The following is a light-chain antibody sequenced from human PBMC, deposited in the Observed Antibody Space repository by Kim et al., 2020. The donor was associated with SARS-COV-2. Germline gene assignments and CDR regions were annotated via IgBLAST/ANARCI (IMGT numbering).Light chain of an antibody. CDR1: SSDVGSYTL. CDR3: CSYAGSSTYV. Sequence: GQSITIACTGTSSDVGSYTLVSWYQQHPGKAPKPMTYEVSKRPSGVSNRFSGSKSGNTASLTISGLQAEDEADYYCCSYAGSSTYVFGTGTKVTVL. CDR2: EVS. J-gene: IGLJ1*01. V-gene: IGLV2-23*02.